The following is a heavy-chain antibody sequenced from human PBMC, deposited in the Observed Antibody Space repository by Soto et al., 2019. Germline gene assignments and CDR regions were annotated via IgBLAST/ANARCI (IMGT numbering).Heavy chain of an antibody. J-gene: IGHJ3*02. D-gene: IGHD1-26*01. CDR1: GFTFSSYA. CDR3: AKEKWELPWRYGAFDI. V-gene: IGHV3-23*01. CDR2: ISGSGGST. Sequence: GGSLRLSCAASGFTFSSYAMSRVRQAPGKGLEWVSAISGSGGSTYYADSVKGRFTISRDNSKNTLYLQMNSLRAEDTAVYYCAKEKWELPWRYGAFDIWGQGTMVTVSS.